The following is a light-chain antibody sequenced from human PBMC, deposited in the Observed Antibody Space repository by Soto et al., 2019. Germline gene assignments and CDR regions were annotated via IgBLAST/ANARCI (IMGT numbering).Light chain of an antibody. J-gene: IGLJ2*01. CDR3: QSYDSSLSAVV. Sequence: QSVLTQPTSVSGAPGQRVTISCTGSSYNIGAGYDVHWYQQFPGTAPKLLLYGSTNRPSGVPDRFSGSKSGTSASLAIAGLQTEDEADDYCQSYDSSLSAVVFGGGTKLTVL. CDR1: SYNIGAGYD. V-gene: IGLV1-40*01. CDR2: GST.